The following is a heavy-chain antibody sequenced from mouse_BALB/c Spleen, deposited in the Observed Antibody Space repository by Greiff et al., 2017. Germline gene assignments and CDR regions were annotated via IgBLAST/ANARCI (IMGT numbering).Heavy chain of an antibody. V-gene: IGHV1-66*01. Sequence: QVQLQQSGPELVKPGASVKISCKASGYSFTSYYIHWVKQRPGQGLEWIGWIFPGSGNTKYNEKFKGKATLTADTSSSTAYMQLSSLTSEDSAVYFCARLGRYYAMDYWGQGTSVTVSS. J-gene: IGHJ4*01. CDR3: ARLGRYYAMDY. CDR1: GYSFTSYY. CDR2: IFPGSGNT.